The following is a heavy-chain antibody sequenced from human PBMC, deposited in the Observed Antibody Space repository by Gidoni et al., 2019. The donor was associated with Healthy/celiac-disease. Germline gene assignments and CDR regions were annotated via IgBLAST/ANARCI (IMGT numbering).Heavy chain of an antibody. CDR3: ARGYYGSGSYPYYYYYYMDV. CDR1: GGSFRGYY. V-gene: IGHV4-34*01. CDR2: INHSGST. D-gene: IGHD3-10*01. Sequence: QVQLQQWGAGLLKPSETLSLTCAVYGGSFRGYYWSWIRQPPGKGLEWIGEINHSGSTNYNPSLKSRVTISVDTSKNQFSLKLSSVTAADTAVYYCARGYYGSGSYPYYYYYYMDVWGKGTTVTVSS. J-gene: IGHJ6*03.